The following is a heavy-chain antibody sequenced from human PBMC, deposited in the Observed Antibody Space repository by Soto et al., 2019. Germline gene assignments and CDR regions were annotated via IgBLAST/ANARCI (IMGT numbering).Heavy chain of an antibody. D-gene: IGHD3-16*01. CDR2: IYSGGST. V-gene: IGHV3-66*01. CDR3: ARSRLLGGDWFDP. Sequence: EVQLVESGGGLVQPGGSLRLSCAASGFTVSSNYMSWVRKAPGKGLEWVSVIYSGGSTYYADSVKGRFTISRDNSKNTLYLQMNSLRAEDTAVYYCARSRLLGGDWFDPWGQGTLVTVSS. J-gene: IGHJ5*02. CDR1: GFTVSSNY.